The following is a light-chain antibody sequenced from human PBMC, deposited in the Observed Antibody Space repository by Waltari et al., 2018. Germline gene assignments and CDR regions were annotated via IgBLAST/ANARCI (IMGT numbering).Light chain of an antibody. CDR2: WAS. CDR3: QQYYSAPYT. CDR1: QSVLYSSNNKNY. J-gene: IGKJ2*01. Sequence: DIVMTPSPDSLAVSLAERATINCKSSQSVLYSSNNKNYLTWYQQKPGQPPKLLIYWASTRESGVPDRFSGSASGTDFTLTISSLQAEDVAVYYCQQYYSAPYTFGQGTKLEIK. V-gene: IGKV4-1*01.